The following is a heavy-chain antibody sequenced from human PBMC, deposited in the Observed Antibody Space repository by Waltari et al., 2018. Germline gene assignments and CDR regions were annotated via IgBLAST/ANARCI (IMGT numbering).Heavy chain of an antibody. CDR1: GSISSSYA. CDR2: IIPIFGTA. Sequence: QVQLVQSGAEVKKPGSSVKVIGQASGSISSSYAISWVRPAPGQGLEWMGGIIPIFGTANYAQKFQGRVTITADESTSTAYMELSSLRSEDTAVYYCASARGDTAMADFDYWGQGTLVTVSS. J-gene: IGHJ4*02. V-gene: IGHV1-69*12. D-gene: IGHD5-18*01. CDR3: ASARGDTAMADFDY.